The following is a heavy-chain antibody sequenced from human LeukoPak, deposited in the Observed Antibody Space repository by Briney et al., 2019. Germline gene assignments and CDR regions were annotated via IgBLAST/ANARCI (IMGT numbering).Heavy chain of an antibody. Sequence: GGSLRLSCTASGFTLGDYGMSWFRQAPGKGPEWVSFIRSKAHGGTIEYAASVKGRFTISRDDSKSIAYLQMNSLKTEDTAVYYCTRNPYYDFCCFDYWGQGTLVTVSS. CDR2: IRSKAHGGTI. V-gene: IGHV3-49*03. CDR1: GFTLGDYG. J-gene: IGHJ4*02. D-gene: IGHD3-3*01. CDR3: TRNPYYDFCCFDY.